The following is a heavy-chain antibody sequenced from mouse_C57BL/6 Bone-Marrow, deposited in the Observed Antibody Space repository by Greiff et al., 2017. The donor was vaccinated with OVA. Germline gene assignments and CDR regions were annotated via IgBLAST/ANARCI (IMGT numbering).Heavy chain of an antibody. CDR2: ISDGGSYT. D-gene: IGHD1-1*01. V-gene: IGHV5-4*03. CDR3: ARRGTYYGSSYGAMDY. Sequence: DVKLVESGGGLVKPGGSLKLSCAASGFTFSSYAMSWVRQTPEKRLEWVATISDGGSYTYYPDNVKGRFTISRDNAKNNLYLQMSHLKAEDTAMYYCARRGTYYGSSYGAMDYWGQGTSVTVSS. CDR1: GFTFSSYA. J-gene: IGHJ4*01.